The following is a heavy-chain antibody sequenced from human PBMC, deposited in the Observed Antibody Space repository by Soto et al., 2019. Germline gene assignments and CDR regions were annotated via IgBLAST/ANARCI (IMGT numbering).Heavy chain of an antibody. CDR1: GGTFSSYT. CDR3: ARAGGYSYGAN. V-gene: IGHV1-69*02. Sequence: QVQLVQSGAEVKKPGASVKVSCKASGGTFSSYTISWVRQSPGQGLEWMGRLIPILGIANYAQKFQGRVTLTAENSTSTADMELSSMRSEDTAVYYCARAGGYSYGANWGQGTLVTVSS. J-gene: IGHJ4*02. CDR2: LIPILGIA. D-gene: IGHD5-18*01.